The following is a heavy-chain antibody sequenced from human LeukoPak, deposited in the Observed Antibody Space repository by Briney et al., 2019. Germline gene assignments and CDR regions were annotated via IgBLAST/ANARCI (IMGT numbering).Heavy chain of an antibody. CDR1: GFTFSSYA. J-gene: IGHJ4*02. CDR2: ISGSGGST. D-gene: IGHD3-10*01. CDR3: AKCARGVPPD. Sequence: GGSLRLSCAASGFTFSSYAMSWVRQAPGKGLEWVSSISGSGGSTYYADSAKGRFTISRDNSKNTVYLQLNSLRVEDTAIYYCAKCARGVPPDWGQETLITVSS. V-gene: IGHV3-23*01.